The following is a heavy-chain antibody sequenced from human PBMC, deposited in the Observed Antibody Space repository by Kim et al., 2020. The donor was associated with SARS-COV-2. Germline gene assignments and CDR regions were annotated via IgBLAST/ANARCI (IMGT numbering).Heavy chain of an antibody. D-gene: IGHD2-2*01. CDR2: ISAYNGNT. CDR1: GYTFTSYG. V-gene: IGHV1-18*01. CDR3: ARDCSSTSCYADDAFDI. J-gene: IGHJ3*02. Sequence: ASVKVSCKASGYTFTSYGISWVRQAPGQGLEWMGWISAYNGNTNYAQKLQGRVTMTTDTSTSTAYMELRSLRSDDTAVYYCARDCSSTSCYADDAFDIWGQGTMVTVSS.